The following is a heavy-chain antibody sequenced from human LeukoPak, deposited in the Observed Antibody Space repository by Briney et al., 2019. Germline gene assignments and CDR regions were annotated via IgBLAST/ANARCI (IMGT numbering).Heavy chain of an antibody. D-gene: IGHD3-22*01. J-gene: IGHJ4*02. Sequence: ASVKVSCKTSGYTFTSYGTSWVRQAPGQGLEWMGWISAYNGNTNYAQKLQGRVTMTTDTSTSTAYMELRSLRSDDTAVYYCARDMVPAYYYDSSGEFAYWGQGTLVTVSS. CDR2: ISAYNGNT. CDR3: ARDMVPAYYYDSSGEFAY. V-gene: IGHV1-18*01. CDR1: GYTFTSYG.